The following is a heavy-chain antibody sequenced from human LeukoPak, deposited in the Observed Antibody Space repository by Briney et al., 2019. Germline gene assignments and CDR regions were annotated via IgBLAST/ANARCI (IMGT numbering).Heavy chain of an antibody. J-gene: IGHJ4*02. V-gene: IGHV4-59*01. D-gene: IGHD6-19*01. CDR2: IYYSGST. CDR1: GGSISSYY. Sequence: SETLSLTCTVSGGSISSYYWSWIRQPPGKGLEWIGYIYYSGSTNYNPSLKSRVTISVDTSKNQFSLKLSSVTAADTAVYYCASSTTVADSYCFDYWGQGTLVTVSS. CDR3: ASSTTVADSYCFDY.